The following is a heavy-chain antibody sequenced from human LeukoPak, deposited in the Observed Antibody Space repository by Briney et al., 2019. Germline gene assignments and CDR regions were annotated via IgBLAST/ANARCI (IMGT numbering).Heavy chain of an antibody. CDR3: ARAGYSSSWYPYDMDV. J-gene: IGHJ6*02. CDR2: IYYSGST. D-gene: IGHD6-13*01. V-gene: IGHV4-4*02. CDR1: GFTVSNAW. Sequence: PGGSLRLSCVVSGFTVSNAWMSWVRQASGKGLEWVGSIYYSGSTYYNPSLKSRVTISVDTSKNQFSLKLSSVTAADTAVYYCARAGYSSSWYPYDMDVWGQGTTVTVSS.